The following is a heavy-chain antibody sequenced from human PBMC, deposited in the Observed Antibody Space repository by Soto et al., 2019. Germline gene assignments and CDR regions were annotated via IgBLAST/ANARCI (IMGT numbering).Heavy chain of an antibody. CDR1: GFTFSGSA. CDR2: IRSKANSYAT. J-gene: IGHJ6*02. CDR3: TRHVYDSSGYYYGGGKDV. Sequence: GGSLRLSCAASGFTFSGSAMHWVRQASGKGLEWVGRIRSKANSYATAYAASVKGRFTISRDDSKNTAYLQMNSLKTEDTAVYYCTRHVYDSSGYYYGGGKDVWGQGTTVTVSS. V-gene: IGHV3-73*01. D-gene: IGHD3-22*01.